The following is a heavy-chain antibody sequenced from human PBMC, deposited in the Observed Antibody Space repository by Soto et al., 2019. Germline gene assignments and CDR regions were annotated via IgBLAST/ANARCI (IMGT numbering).Heavy chain of an antibody. CDR1: GFTFSSYG. CDR2: ISYDGSNK. D-gene: IGHD1-26*01. J-gene: IGHJ4*02. CDR3: AKDREFSHLGDFDY. V-gene: IGHV3-30*18. Sequence: GGSLRLSCAASGFTFSSYGMHWVRQAPGKGLEWVAVISYDGSNKYYADSVKGRFTISRDNSKNTLYLQMNSLRAEDTAVYYCAKDREFSHLGDFDYWGQGTLVTVSS.